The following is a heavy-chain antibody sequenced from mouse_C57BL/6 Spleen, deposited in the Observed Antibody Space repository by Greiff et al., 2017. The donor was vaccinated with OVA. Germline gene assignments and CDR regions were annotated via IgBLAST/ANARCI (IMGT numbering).Heavy chain of an antibody. Sequence: QVQLQQPGAELVKPGASVKLSCKASGYTFTSYWMHWVKQRPGQGLEWIGMIHPNSGSTNYNEKFKSKATLTVDKSSSTAYMQLSSLTSEDSAVYYCAREGANWGGWYFDVWGTGTTVTVSS. CDR2: IHPNSGST. D-gene: IGHD4-1*01. CDR3: AREGANWGGWYFDV. CDR1: GYTFTSYW. V-gene: IGHV1-64*01. J-gene: IGHJ1*03.